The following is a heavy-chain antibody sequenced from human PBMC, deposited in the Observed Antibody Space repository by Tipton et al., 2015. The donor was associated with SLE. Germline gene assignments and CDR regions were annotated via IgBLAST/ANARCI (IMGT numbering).Heavy chain of an antibody. CDR3: ARDSRITMVRGVLRGMDV. CDR2: ISSSSSYT. Sequence: SLRLSCAASGFTFSDYYMSWIRQAPGKGLEWVSYISSSSSYTNYADSVKGRFTISRDNAKNSLYLQMNSLRAEDTAVYYCARDSRITMVRGVLRGMDVWGQGTTVTVPS. CDR1: GFTFSDYY. D-gene: IGHD3-10*01. J-gene: IGHJ6*02. V-gene: IGHV3-11*06.